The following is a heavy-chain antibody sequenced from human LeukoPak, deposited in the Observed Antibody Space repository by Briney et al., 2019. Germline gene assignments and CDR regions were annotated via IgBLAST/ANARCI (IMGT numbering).Heavy chain of an antibody. V-gene: IGHV4-30-4*01. D-gene: IGHD3-3*01. CDR2: IYYSGST. J-gene: IGHJ6*02. CDR3: ARAGEWSYYYGMDV. CDR1: GGSISGSSYY. Sequence: SETLSLTCTVSGGSISGSSYYWSWIRQPPGKGLEWIGYIYYSGSTYYNPSLKSRVTISVDTSKNQFSLKLSSVTAADTAVYYCARAGEWSYYYGMDVWGQGTTVTVSS.